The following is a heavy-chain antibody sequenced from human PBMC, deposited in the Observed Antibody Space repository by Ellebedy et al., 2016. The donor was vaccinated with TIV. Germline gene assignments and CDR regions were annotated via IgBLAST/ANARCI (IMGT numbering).Heavy chain of an antibody. V-gene: IGHV4-61*02. CDR2: IYTRGTT. CDR1: GGSISSGVYY. D-gene: IGHD4-11*01. CDR3: ARVARGTTLTTWGLHYYYYMDV. J-gene: IGHJ6*03. Sequence: SETLSLTXTVSGGSISSGVYYWSWIRQPAGRALEWIGRIYTRGTTNYNPSLRSRVTMSVDTSKNQFSLRMTSVTAADTAMYYCARVARGTTLTTWGLHYYYYMDVWGKGTTVTVSS.